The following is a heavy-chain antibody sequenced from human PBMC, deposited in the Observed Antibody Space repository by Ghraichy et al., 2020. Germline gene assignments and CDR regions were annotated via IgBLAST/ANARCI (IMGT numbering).Heavy chain of an antibody. D-gene: IGHD3-22*01. Sequence: LSLTCTVSGGSISSGGYYWSWIRQHPGKGLEWIGYIYYSGSTYYNPSLKSRVTISVDTSKNQFSLKLSSVTAADTAVYYCARRGKGYDSRYQLYYFDYWGQGTLVTVSS. V-gene: IGHV4-31*03. CDR2: IYYSGST. J-gene: IGHJ4*02. CDR3: ARRGKGYDSRYQLYYFDY. CDR1: GGSISSGGYY.